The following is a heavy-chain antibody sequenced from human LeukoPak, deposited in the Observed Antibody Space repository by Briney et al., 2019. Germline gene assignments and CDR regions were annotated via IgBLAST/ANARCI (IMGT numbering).Heavy chain of an antibody. CDR2: IKGDGSEK. D-gene: IGHD2-15*01. CDR1: GFSFKNAW. Sequence: GGSLRLSCAASGFSFKNAWMSWVRQAPGKGLEWVANIKGDGSEKEYVESVKGRFTISRDNAKNSLYLQMNSLRAEDTAVYYCATNAGWFRLDSWGQGALVTVSS. V-gene: IGHV3-7*03. CDR3: ATNAGWFRLDS. J-gene: IGHJ4*02.